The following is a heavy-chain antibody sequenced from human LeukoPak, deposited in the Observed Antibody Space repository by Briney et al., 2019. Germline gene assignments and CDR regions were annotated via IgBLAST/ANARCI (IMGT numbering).Heavy chain of an antibody. CDR1: GYTFTGYY. J-gene: IGHJ4*02. CDR3: ARGGGGGTYYDFWSGSAKPSGHEY. CDR2: INPNSGGT. D-gene: IGHD3-3*01. V-gene: IGHV1-2*02. Sequence: GASVKVSCKASGYTFTGYYMHWVRQAPGQGLEWMGWINPNSGGTNYAQKFQGRVTMTRDTSISTAYMELSRLRSDDTAVYYCARGGGGGTYYDFWSGSAKPSGHEYWGQGTLVTVSS.